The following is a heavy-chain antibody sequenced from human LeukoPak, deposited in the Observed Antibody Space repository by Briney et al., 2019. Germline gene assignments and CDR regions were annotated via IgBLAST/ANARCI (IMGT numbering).Heavy chain of an antibody. CDR2: INHSGST. J-gene: IGHJ5*02. CDR3: ARRITMIVRWFDP. CDR1: GGSFSGYY. V-gene: IGHV4-34*01. D-gene: IGHD3-22*01. Sequence: SETLSLTCAVYGGSFSGYYWSWIRQPPGKGLEWIGEINHSGSTNYNPSLKSRVTISVDTSKNQFSLKLSSVTAADTAVYYCARRITMIVRWFDPWGQGTLITVSS.